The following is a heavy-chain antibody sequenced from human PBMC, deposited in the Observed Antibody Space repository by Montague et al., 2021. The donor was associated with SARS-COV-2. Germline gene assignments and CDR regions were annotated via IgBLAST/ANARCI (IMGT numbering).Heavy chain of an antibody. CDR3: ARGISATNK. V-gene: IGHV6-1*01. D-gene: IGHD6-13*01. CDR1: GDSVSSNTAA. J-gene: IGHJ4*02. Sequence: CAISGDSVSSNTAAWNWIRQSPSRGLEWLGRTYYRSKWYNDYAVSVESRISINADTSKNQFSLQLNSVTPEDTAVYYCARGISATNKWGQGTLVTVSS. CDR2: TYYRSKWYN.